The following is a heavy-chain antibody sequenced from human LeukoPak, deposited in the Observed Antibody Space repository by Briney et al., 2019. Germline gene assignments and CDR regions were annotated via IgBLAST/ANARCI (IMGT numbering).Heavy chain of an antibody. Sequence: ASVKVSCKASGYTFTSYGISWVRQAPGQGLEWMGWIGAYNGNTNYAQKLQGRVTMTTDTSTSTAYMELRSLRSDDTAVYYCARINLGYCSSTSCYSVWYFDLWGRGTLVTVSS. CDR2: IGAYNGNT. J-gene: IGHJ2*01. V-gene: IGHV1-18*04. D-gene: IGHD2-2*01. CDR3: ARINLGYCSSTSCYSVWYFDL. CDR1: GYTFTSYG.